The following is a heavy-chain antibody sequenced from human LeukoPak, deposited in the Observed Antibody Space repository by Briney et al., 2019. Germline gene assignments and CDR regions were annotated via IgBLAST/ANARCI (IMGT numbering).Heavy chain of an antibody. J-gene: IGHJ4*02. CDR2: IKQDGSEK. CDR3: ARGQVAAAGN. CDR1: GFTFSSYS. V-gene: IGHV3-7*01. D-gene: IGHD6-13*01. Sequence: PGGSLRLSCAASGFTFSSYSMNWVRQAPGKGLEWVANIKQDGSEKYYVDSVKGRFTISRDNAKNSLYLQMNSLRAEDTAVYYCARGQVAAAGNWGQGTLVTVSS.